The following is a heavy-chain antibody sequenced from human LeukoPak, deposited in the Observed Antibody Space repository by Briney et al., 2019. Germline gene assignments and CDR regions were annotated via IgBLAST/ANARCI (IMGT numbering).Heavy chain of an antibody. J-gene: IGHJ4*02. CDR2: INPNSGGT. Sequence: GASVKVSCKASGYIFTDYYMHWVRQAPGQELGWMGRINPNSGGTNYAQKFQGRVTMTRDTSISTAYTELSSLRSEDTATYYCARGHGYSSYAFDYWGQGTLVTVSS. D-gene: IGHD6-13*01. CDR1: GYIFTDYY. V-gene: IGHV1/OR15-1*01. CDR3: ARGHGYSSYAFDY.